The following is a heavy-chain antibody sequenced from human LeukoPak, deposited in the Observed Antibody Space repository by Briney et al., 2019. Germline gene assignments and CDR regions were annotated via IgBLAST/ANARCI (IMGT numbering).Heavy chain of an antibody. V-gene: IGHV6-1*01. Sequence: SQTLSLTCAISGDSVSSNSAAWNWIRQSPSRGLEWLGRTYYRSKWYNEYAVSVKSRITINPDTSKNQFSPQLNSVTPEDTAVYYCARDPGYDSSAYYPFYFDYWGQGTLVTVSS. CDR2: TYYRSKWYN. CDR1: GDSVSSNSAA. D-gene: IGHD3-22*01. CDR3: ARDPGYDSSAYYPFYFDY. J-gene: IGHJ4*02.